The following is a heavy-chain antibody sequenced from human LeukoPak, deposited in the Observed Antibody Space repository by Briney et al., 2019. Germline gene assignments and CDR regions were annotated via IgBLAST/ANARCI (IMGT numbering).Heavy chain of an antibody. Sequence: SETLSLTCAVSGGSISSSNWWSWVRQPPGKGLEWIGEIYHSGSTNYNPSLKSRVTISVDLSKNQFSLKLSSVTAADTAVYYCARTTEGGYTYDYFYYYYMDVWGKGTTVTISS. CDR3: ARTTEGGYTYDYFYYYYMDV. V-gene: IGHV4-4*02. J-gene: IGHJ6*03. CDR2: IYHSGST. D-gene: IGHD5-18*01. CDR1: GGSISSSNW.